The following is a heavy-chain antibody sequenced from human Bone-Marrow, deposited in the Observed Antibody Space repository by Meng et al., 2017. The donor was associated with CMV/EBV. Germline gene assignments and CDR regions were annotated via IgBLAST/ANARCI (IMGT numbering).Heavy chain of an antibody. J-gene: IGHJ6*02. Sequence: GGSLRLSCAASGFSFNTYAMHWVRQAPGKGLNWVAVISYDGKNKYCADSVKGRFTVSRDNSKNTLYLQMNSLRAEDTAVYYCARDVGGLGYYGMDVWGQGTTVTVSS. CDR3: ARDVGGLGYYGMDV. CDR2: ISYDGKNK. V-gene: IGHV3-30*04. CDR1: GFSFNTYA. D-gene: IGHD3-16*01.